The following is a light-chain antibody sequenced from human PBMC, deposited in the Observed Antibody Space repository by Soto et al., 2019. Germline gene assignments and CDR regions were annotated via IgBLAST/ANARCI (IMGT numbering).Light chain of an antibody. Sequence: QLVLAQPPSASGTPGQTVTISCTGGDPDIGTNFVNWYQHLPGMAPKLVIFGNYQRPAGVPDRFSGSKSRTSASLAISGLQSEDEAVYYCAAWDDSLNVVLFGGGTKLTVL. CDR2: GNY. V-gene: IGLV1-44*01. CDR1: DPDIGTNF. CDR3: AAWDDSLNVVL. J-gene: IGLJ2*01.